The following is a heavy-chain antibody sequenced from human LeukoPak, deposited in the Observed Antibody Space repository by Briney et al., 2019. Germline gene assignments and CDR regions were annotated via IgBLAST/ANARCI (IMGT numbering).Heavy chain of an antibody. CDR3: AKDMAYYYGSGSYPDY. Sequence: GRSLRLSCAASKFTFADYAMHWVRQAPGRGLEWVSGISWNSGSIGYTDSVKGRFTTSRDNAKNSLYLQMNSLRPEDTALYYCAKDMAYYYGSGSYPDYWGQGTLVTVSS. D-gene: IGHD3-10*01. J-gene: IGHJ4*02. CDR2: ISWNSGSI. V-gene: IGHV3-9*01. CDR1: KFTFADYA.